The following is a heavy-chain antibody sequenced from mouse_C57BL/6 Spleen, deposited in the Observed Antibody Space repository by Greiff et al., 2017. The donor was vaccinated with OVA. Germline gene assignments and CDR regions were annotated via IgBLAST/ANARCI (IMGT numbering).Heavy chain of an antibody. D-gene: IGHD2-1*01. CDR2: IDPSDSYT. J-gene: IGHJ2*01. Sequence: VQLQQPGAELVKPGASVKLSCKASGYTFTSYWMQWVKQRPGQGLEWIGEIDPSDSYTNYNQKFKGKATLTVDTSSSPAYMQLSSLTSEDSAVYYCARYGNYGEYFDYWGQGTTLTVSS. CDR1: GYTFTSYW. CDR3: ARYGNYGEYFDY. V-gene: IGHV1-50*01.